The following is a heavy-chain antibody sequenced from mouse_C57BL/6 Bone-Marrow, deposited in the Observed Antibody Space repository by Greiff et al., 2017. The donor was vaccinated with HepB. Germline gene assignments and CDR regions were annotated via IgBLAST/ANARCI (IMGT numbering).Heavy chain of an antibody. V-gene: IGHV1-69*01. J-gene: IGHJ3*01. CDR2: IDPSDSYT. CDR1: GYTFTSYW. D-gene: IGHD1-1*01. Sequence: QVQLKQPGAELVMPGASVKLSCKASGYTFTSYWMHWVKQRPGQGLEWIGEIDPSDSYTNYNQKFKGKSTLTVDKSSSTAYMQLSSLTSEDSAVYYCARSGYYGSRERWFAYWGQGTLVTVSA. CDR3: ARSGYYGSRERWFAY.